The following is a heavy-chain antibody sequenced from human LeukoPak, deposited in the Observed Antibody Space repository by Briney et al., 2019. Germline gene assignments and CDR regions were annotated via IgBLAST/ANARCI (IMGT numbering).Heavy chain of an antibody. D-gene: IGHD6-19*01. Sequence: PSETLSLTCTVSGGSISSYYWSWIRQPPGKGLEWIGYIYYSGSTNYNPSLKSRVTISVDTSKNQFSLKLSSVTAADTAVYYCATKSSGWYPYYFDYWGKGTTVTISS. CDR2: IYYSGST. CDR1: GGSISSYY. CDR3: ATKSSGWYPYYFDY. J-gene: IGHJ4*03. V-gene: IGHV4-59*01.